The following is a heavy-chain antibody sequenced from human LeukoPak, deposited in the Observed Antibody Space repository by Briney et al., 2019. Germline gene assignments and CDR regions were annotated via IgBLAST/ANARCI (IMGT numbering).Heavy chain of an antibody. CDR1: GYTFTSYA. V-gene: IGHV7-4-1*02. D-gene: IGHD3-10*01. CDR2: INTNTGNP. J-gene: IGHJ4*02. Sequence: GASVKVSCKASGYTFTSYAMNWVRQAPGQGLEWLGWINTNTGNPAYAQGFTGRFVFSLDTSVSTAYLQISRLKAEDTAVYYCARAGTLLWFGELFPVDYWGQGTLVTVSS. CDR3: ARAGTLLWFGELFPVDY.